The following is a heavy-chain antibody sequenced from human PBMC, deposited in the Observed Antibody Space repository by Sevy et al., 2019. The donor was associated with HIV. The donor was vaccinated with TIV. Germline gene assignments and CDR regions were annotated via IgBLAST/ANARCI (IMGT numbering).Heavy chain of an antibody. CDR1: GGSITSLY. Sequence: SETLSLTCTVSGGSITSLYWNWIRQPPGKGLEWIASIYYNGHINYNPSLKRRFTLSLDTSKNQFSLRLSSVTAADTAMYYCAGENAWGRGYSWGQGTLVTVSS. J-gene: IGHJ4*02. D-gene: IGHD1-26*01. V-gene: IGHV4-59*08. CDR3: AGENAWGRGYS. CDR2: IYYNGHI.